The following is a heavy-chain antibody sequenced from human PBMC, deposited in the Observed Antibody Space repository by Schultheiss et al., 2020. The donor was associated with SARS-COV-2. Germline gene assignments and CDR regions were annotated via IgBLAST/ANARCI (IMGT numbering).Heavy chain of an antibody. CDR1: GFTVSSNY. Sequence: GSLRLSCAASGFTVSSNYMSWVRQAPGKGLEWIGSIYYSGSTYYNPSLKSRVTISVDTSKNQFSLKLSSVTAADTAVYYCARHAAPYYYYYYMDVWDKGTTVTVSS. J-gene: IGHJ6*03. CDR2: IYYSGST. CDR3: ARHAAPYYYYYYMDV. V-gene: IGHV4-39*01. D-gene: IGHD6-25*01.